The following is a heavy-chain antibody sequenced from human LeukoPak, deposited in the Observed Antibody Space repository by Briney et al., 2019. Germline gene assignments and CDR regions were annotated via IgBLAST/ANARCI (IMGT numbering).Heavy chain of an antibody. V-gene: IGHV4-39*01. Sequence: SETLSLTCTVSGGSISSSSYYWGWIRQPPGKGLEWIGSIYYSGSTYYNPSLKSRVTISVDTSKNQFSLKLSSVTAADTAVYYCARRLASYSSSSWGADYWGQGTLVTVSS. J-gene: IGHJ4*02. CDR1: GGSISSSSYY. CDR2: IYYSGST. D-gene: IGHD6-6*01. CDR3: ARRLASYSSSSWGADY.